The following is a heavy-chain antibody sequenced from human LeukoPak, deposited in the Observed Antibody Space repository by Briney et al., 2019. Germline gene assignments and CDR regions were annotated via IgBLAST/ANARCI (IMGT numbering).Heavy chain of an antibody. CDR2: ISSGSHSI. J-gene: IGHJ4*02. CDR1: GFTFSSYN. Sequence: GGSLRLSCAASGFTFSSYNMNWVRQAPGKGLEWVSSISSGSHSIYYADSLKGRFTISRDNAKYSLYLQMNSLRAEDTAVYYCAREVLLYCSTTNWPPDYWGQGTLVTVSS. V-gene: IGHV3-21*01. CDR3: AREVLLYCSTTNWPPDY. D-gene: IGHD2-2*01.